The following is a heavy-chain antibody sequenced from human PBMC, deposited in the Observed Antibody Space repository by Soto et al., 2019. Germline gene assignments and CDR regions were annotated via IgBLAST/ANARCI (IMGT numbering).Heavy chain of an antibody. V-gene: IGHV1-18*01. CDR1: GYTFSNYG. Sequence: GASVKVSCKASGYTFSNYGITWVRQAPGQPLEWLGWISLYSDGTNYAQKFQGRVSMTTDTSTTTAYMELRSLRSDDTAVYYCARLVPGAEAWFGPWGQGTLVTVSS. D-gene: IGHD2-2*01. CDR2: ISLYSDGT. CDR3: ARLVPGAEAWFGP. J-gene: IGHJ5*02.